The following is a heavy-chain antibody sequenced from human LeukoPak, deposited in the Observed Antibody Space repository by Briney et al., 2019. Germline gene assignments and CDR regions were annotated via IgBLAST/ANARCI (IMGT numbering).Heavy chain of an antibody. CDR3: AKDDRWLQFCC. V-gene: IGHV3-23*01. CDR1: GFTFSSHG. J-gene: IGHJ4*02. D-gene: IGHD5-24*01. CDR2: IIPSGHTT. Sequence: GGSLRLSCVASGFTFSSHGMNWVRQAPGKGLEWVSGIIPSGHTTYYANSVRGRFTISRDNSRNTVYLQMNSLRAEDTAVYYCAKDDRWLQFCCWGQGTLVTVSS.